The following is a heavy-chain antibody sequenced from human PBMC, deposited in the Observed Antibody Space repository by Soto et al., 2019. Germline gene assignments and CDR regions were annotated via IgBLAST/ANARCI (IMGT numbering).Heavy chain of an antibody. V-gene: IGHV3-33*01. CDR1: EFTFSTHA. CDR2: IWHDGSNT. J-gene: IGHJ3*02. D-gene: IGHD2-2*01. CDR3: TGGVRSTGPDLLAFDI. Sequence: QVQLVESGGGVVQPGRSLRLSCAGSEFTFSTHAMHWVRQAPGKGLEWVAVIWHDGSNTYYVDSVKGRFTISRDNSKNTLYLQMNSLSVEDKAVYYCTGGVRSTGPDLLAFDIWGQGTTVTVSS.